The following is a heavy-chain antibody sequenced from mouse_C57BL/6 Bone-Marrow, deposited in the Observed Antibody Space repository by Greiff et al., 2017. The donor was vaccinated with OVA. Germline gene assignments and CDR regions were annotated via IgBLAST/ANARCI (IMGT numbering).Heavy chain of an antibody. Sequence: DVHLVESGEGLVKPGGSLKLSCAASGFTFSSYAMSWVRQTPEKRLEWVAYISSGGDYIYYADTVKGRFTISRDNARNTLYLQMSSLKSEDTAMYYCTTGGGYPYYAMDYWGQGTSVTVSS. J-gene: IGHJ4*01. CDR1: GFTFSSYA. V-gene: IGHV5-9-1*02. CDR3: TTGGGYPYYAMDY. D-gene: IGHD2-2*01. CDR2: ISSGGDYI.